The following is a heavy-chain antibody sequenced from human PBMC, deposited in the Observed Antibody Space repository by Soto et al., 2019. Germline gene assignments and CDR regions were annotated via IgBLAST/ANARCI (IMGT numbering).Heavy chain of an antibody. CDR3: ARDLSSGIVVVPAAIAYYYYGMDV. V-gene: IGHV1-46*01. J-gene: IGHJ6*02. D-gene: IGHD2-2*02. CDR1: GGTFSSYA. CDR2: TNPSGGST. Sequence: VASVKVSCKASGGTFSSYAISWVRQAPGQGLEWMGITNPSGGSTSYAQKFQGRVTMTRDTSTSTVYMELSSLRSEDTAVYYCARDLSSGIVVVPAAIAYYYYGMDVWGQGTTVTVSS.